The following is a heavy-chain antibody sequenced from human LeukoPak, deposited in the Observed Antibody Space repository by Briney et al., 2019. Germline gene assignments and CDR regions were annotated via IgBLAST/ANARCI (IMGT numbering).Heavy chain of an antibody. CDR2: ISYDGSNK. V-gene: IGHV3-30-3*01. D-gene: IGHD1-1*01. CDR3: ARDSATGTRDAFDI. J-gene: IGHJ3*02. Sequence: GGSLRLSCAASGFTFSSYAMHWVRQAPGKGLEWVAVISYDGSNKYYADSVKGRFTISRDNSKNTLYLQMNSLRAEDTAVYYCARDSATGTRDAFDIWGQGTMVTVSS. CDR1: GFTFSSYA.